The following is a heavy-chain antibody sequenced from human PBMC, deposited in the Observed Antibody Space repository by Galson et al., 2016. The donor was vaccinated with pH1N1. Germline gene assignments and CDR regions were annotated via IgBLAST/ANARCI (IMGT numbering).Heavy chain of an antibody. CDR3: AKDMYFDTSGYYFESYY. CDR2: INPMGGINPIFKTS. D-gene: IGHD3-22*01. J-gene: IGHJ4*02. V-gene: IGHV1-69*13. Sequence: SVKVSCKASGGTFGSYGISWVRQAPGQGLEWMGGINPMGGINPIFKTSNYAQKFQGRVTITADESMSTAYMELRSLRSEDTAIYYCAKDMYFDTSGYYFESYYWGQGTLVTVSS. CDR1: GGTFGSYG.